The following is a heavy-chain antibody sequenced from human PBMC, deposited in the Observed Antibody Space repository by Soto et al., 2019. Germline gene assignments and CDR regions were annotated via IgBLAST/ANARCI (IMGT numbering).Heavy chain of an antibody. Sequence: ASVKVSCKASGYTFTSYDINWVRQATGQGLEWTGWMNPNSGNTGYAQKFQGRVTMTRNTSISTAYMELSSLRSEDTAVYYCARGAQLCPWCFDYWGQGTLVTVS. J-gene: IGHJ4*02. CDR2: MNPNSGNT. D-gene: IGHD2-2*01. CDR3: ARGAQLCPWCFDY. V-gene: IGHV1-8*01. CDR1: GYTFTSYD.